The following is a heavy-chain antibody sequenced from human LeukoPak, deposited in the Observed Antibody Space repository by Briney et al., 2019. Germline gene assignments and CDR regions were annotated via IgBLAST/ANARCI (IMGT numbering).Heavy chain of an antibody. D-gene: IGHD1-26*01. CDR1: GDSVSSNSAT. J-gene: IGHJ3*02. Sequence: SQTLSLTCAISGDSVSSNSATWNWIRQSPSRGLEWLGRTYYTSEWYNDYALSVKSRITFNPDTSKNQFSLHLNSVTPEDTAVYYCARISSPWSPRDAFDIWGQGTMVTVSS. V-gene: IGHV6-1*01. CDR3: ARISSPWSPRDAFDI. CDR2: TYYTSEWYN.